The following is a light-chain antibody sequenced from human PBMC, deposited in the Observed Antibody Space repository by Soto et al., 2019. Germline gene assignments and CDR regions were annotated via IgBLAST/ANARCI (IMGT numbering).Light chain of an antibody. CDR1: QSVTSN. CDR3: QQYNNWSPIT. J-gene: IGKJ5*01. V-gene: IGKV3D-15*01. Sequence: EIVMTQSPAALSVSAGERATLSCRASQSVTSNLAWYQQRPGQAPRLLIYGASIRATGIPARFSGSGSGTDFTLTISSLQSEDFAVYYCQQYNNWSPITFGQGTRLEIK. CDR2: GAS.